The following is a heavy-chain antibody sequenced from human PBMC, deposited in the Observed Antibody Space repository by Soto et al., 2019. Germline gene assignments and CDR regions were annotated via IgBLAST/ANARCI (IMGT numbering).Heavy chain of an antibody. CDR1: GGSFSGYY. V-gene: IGHV4-34*01. J-gene: IGHJ4*02. CDR2: INHSGST. D-gene: IGHD3-3*01. CDR3: ARVRSIFGVVIIPGSYIYFDY. Sequence: KASETLSLTCAVYGGSFSGYYWSWIRQPPGKGLELIGEINHSGSTNYNPSLKSRVTISVDTSKNQFSLKLSSVTAADTAVYYCARVRSIFGVVIIPGSYIYFDYWGQGTLVTVSS.